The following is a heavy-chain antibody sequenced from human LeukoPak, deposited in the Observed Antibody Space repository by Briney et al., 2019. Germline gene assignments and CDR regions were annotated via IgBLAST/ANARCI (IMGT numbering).Heavy chain of an antibody. D-gene: IGHD6-13*01. CDR2: ISRDGTDR. J-gene: IGHJ3*02. CDR3: ARAVPAPGTPENAFDI. CDR1: GFTFNNYA. Sequence: GGSLRLSCAGTGFTFNNYAMHWVRQAPGEGLEWVAVISRDGTDRFYADSVKGRLTISRDNSQSTLYLYMNSLTTEDTALYYCARAVPAPGTPENAFDIWGQGTVVTVSS. V-gene: IGHV3-30*04.